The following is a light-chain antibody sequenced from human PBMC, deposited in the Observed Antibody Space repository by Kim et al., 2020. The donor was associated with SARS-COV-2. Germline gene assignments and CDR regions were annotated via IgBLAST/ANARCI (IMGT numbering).Light chain of an antibody. CDR1: QSSSSY. J-gene: IGKJ2*01. V-gene: IGKV1-39*01. CDR3: PQSYSTPRT. Sequence: SASIGDRVTITRRASQSSSSYLKWSQQNTGIAPKLLIYAASGLQSGVTSRFSECGSGTDFTHTMRSLQPEDFATYDYPQSYSTPRTCGRGPKLEI. CDR2: AAS.